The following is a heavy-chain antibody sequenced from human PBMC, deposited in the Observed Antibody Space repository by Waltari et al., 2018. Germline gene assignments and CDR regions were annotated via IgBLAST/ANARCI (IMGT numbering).Heavy chain of an antibody. D-gene: IGHD3-16*01. CDR2: ISSDGNYK. Sequence: EVQLVESGGGLFKPGGSLRLSCAASGFPFRTYSMNWVRQAPGKWLEWISSISSDGNYKHYADSVKGRFTVSRDNAKNSLSLQINSLTAEDTAVYYCASGGWGFYLGYWGQGALVTVSS. V-gene: IGHV3-21*01. J-gene: IGHJ4*02. CDR1: GFPFRTYS. CDR3: ASGGWGFYLGY.